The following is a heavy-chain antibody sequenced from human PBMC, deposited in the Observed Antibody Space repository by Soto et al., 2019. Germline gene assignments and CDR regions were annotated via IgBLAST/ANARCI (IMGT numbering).Heavy chain of an antibody. CDR2: IIPIFGTA. CDR1: GGTFSSYA. D-gene: IGHD5-12*01. Sequence: SVKVSCKESGGTFSSYAISWVQQAPGQGLEWMGGIIPIFGTANYAQKFQGRVTITADESTSTAYMELSSLRSEDTAVYYCARRRGYSGYALDYWGQGTPVTVYS. J-gene: IGHJ4*02. V-gene: IGHV1-69*13. CDR3: ARRRGYSGYALDY.